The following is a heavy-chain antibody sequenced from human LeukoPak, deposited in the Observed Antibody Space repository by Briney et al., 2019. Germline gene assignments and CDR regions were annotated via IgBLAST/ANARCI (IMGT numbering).Heavy chain of an antibody. CDR2: IYYNGHT. V-gene: IGHV4-59*01. CDR1: AGSISSSY. Sequence: SETLSLTFTFSAGSISSSYWSWIRPPPGKGLDAIGYIYYNGHTNYNPSLKSRVTISVDTSKNHFSLKLSSVTAADTAVYYCATVLPVNYYMDVWGRGTTVTVSS. J-gene: IGHJ6*03. D-gene: IGHD4-17*01. CDR3: ATVLPVNYYMDV.